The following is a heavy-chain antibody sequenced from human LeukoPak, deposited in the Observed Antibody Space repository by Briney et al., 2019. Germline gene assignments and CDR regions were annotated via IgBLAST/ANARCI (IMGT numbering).Heavy chain of an antibody. D-gene: IGHD4-17*01. CDR3: ARDYDDYGDYQGWFDP. J-gene: IGHJ5*02. V-gene: IGHV1-2*02. CDR2: INPNSGGT. Sequence: ASVKVSCKASGYTFTGYYMHWVRQAPGQGLEWMGWINPNSGGTNYAQKFQGRVTMTRDTSISTAYMELSRLRSDDTAVYYCARDYDDYGDYQGWFDPWGQGTLVTVSS. CDR1: GYTFTGYY.